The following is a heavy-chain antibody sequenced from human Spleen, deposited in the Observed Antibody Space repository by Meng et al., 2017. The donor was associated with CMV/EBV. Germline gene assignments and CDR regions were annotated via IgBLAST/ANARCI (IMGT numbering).Heavy chain of an antibody. CDR1: GYTFTGHY. CDR3: ARGTEWLWVYFDY. V-gene: IGHV1-2*02. D-gene: IGHD3-3*01. J-gene: IGHJ4*02. Sequence: ASVKVSCKASGYTFTGHYLHWVRQAPGQGLECMGWINPNSGDTYYAQKFEGRVTMTRDTSISTVYMELSSLRSDDTAVYFCARGTEWLWVYFDYWGQGTLVTVSS. CDR2: INPNSGDT.